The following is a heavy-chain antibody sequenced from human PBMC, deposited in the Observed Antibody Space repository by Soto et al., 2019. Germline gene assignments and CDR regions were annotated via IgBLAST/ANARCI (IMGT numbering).Heavy chain of an antibody. D-gene: IGHD4-4*01. J-gene: IGHJ6*02. CDR3: AKVRSNYYYYYGFDV. CDR1: GFTFSSYG. CDR2: ITGSGGTK. V-gene: IGHV3-23*01. Sequence: AGVSLRLSCAASGFTFSSYGMHWVRQAPGKGLEWVAAITGSGGTKYYADSVKGRFTISRDNSKDTLFLQMNSLRAEDTAVYYCAKVRSNYYYYYGFDVWGQGTTVTVSS.